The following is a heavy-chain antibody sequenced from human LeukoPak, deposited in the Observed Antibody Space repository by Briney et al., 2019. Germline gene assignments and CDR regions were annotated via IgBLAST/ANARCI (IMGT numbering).Heavy chain of an antibody. J-gene: IGHJ3*02. D-gene: IGHD3-22*01. V-gene: IGHV5-51*01. CDR1: GGSFSSYA. Sequence: GASVKVSCKASGGSFSSYAISWVRQAPGQGLEWMGIIYPGDSDTRYSPSFQGQVTISADKSISTAYLQWSSLKASDTAMYYCARQEDSIGAFDIWGQGTMVTVSS. CDR3: ARQEDSIGAFDI. CDR2: IYPGDSDT.